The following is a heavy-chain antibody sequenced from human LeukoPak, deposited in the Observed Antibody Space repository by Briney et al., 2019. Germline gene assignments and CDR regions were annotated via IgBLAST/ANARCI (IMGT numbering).Heavy chain of an antibody. CDR3: TIVYCSSDNCYLDASDM. CDR1: GGSISSGSYY. V-gene: IGHV4-39*07. CDR2: IYYSGTT. D-gene: IGHD2-15*01. Sequence: SETLSLTCTVSGGSISSGSYYWGWIRQPPGKGLEWIGSIYYSGTTYYNPSLKSRVTISVDTSKNQFSLKLSSVTAEDTAVYYCTIVYCSSDNCYLDASDMWGQGTMVTVSS. J-gene: IGHJ3*02.